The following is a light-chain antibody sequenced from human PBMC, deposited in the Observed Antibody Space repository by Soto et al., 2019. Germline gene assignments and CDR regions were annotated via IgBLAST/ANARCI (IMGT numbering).Light chain of an antibody. V-gene: IGLV2-11*01. Sequence: QSVLTQSPSVSGSPGQSVTISCTGTSSDVGGYNYVSWYQQHPGKAPKVMIFDVSDRPSGVPDRFSGSKSGNTASLTISGLLAEDEADYYCCSYAGSPRYVFGTGTKLTVL. CDR3: CSYAGSPRYV. J-gene: IGLJ1*01. CDR1: SSDVGGYNY. CDR2: DVS.